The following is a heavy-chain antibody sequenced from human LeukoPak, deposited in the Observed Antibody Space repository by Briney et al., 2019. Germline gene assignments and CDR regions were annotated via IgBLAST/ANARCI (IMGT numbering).Heavy chain of an antibody. Sequence: GGSLRLSCAVSGFTFSNYAMNWVRQAPGKGLEWVSAISGSGGSTYYADSVKGRFTISGDNSKNTLYLQMNSLRAEDTAVYYCAKDPPCSSTSCYTPNWFDPWGQGTLVTVSS. J-gene: IGHJ5*02. CDR2: ISGSGGST. CDR1: GFTFSNYA. CDR3: AKDPPCSSTSCYTPNWFDP. V-gene: IGHV3-23*01. D-gene: IGHD2-2*02.